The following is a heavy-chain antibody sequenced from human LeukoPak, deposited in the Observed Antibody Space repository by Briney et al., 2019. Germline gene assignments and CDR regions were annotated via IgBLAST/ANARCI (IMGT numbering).Heavy chain of an antibody. J-gene: IGHJ4*02. D-gene: IGHD3-3*01. V-gene: IGHV4-61*05. CDR1: GGSISSSSYY. CDR2: IYYSGST. CDR3: ARHDYDFWSGYYTLDY. Sequence: SETLSLTCTVSGGSISSSSYYWGWIRQPPGKGLEWIGYIYYSGSTNYNPSLKSRVTISVDTSKNQFSLKLSSVTAADTAVYYCARHDYDFWSGYYTLDYWDQGTLVTVSS.